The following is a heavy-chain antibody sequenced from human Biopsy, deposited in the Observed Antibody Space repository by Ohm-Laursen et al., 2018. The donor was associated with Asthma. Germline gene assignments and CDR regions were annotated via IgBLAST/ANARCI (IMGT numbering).Heavy chain of an antibody. CDR3: ARGYSGTDRIVYYYSGMEV. V-gene: IGHV1-69*13. CDR2: LIPVLGTA. CDR1: GDSLGSFINYA. J-gene: IGHJ6*02. D-gene: IGHD5-12*01. Sequence: SVKASCKASGDSLGSFINYAISWVRQAPRQGLEWMGVLIPVLGTADYAPMFEGRVTITADESTSTAYLELTSLRFEDTAVYYCARGYSGTDRIVYYYSGMEVWGQGTTVTVSS.